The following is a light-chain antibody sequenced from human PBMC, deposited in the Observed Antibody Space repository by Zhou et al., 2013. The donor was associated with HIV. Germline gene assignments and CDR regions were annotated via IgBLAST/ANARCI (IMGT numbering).Light chain of an antibody. CDR3: QQVYDFPWT. CDR2: AAT. V-gene: IGKV1-12*01. J-gene: IGKJ1*01. CDR1: QDIRTW. Sequence: DIQMTQSPSSVSAGVGDRVSITCRASQDIRTWLAWYQQKAGRAPKLLIYAATRLDSGVTSRFSGSGSGTDFTLTINRLQPEDFAIYYCQQVYDFPWTFGQGTKVEIK.